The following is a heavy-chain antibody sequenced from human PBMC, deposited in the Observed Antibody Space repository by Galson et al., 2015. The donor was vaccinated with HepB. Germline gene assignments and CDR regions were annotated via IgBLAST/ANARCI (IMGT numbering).Heavy chain of an antibody. V-gene: IGHV1-24*01. CDR3: ATDRITFPGRSPAGFDY. Sequence: WMGGFNPEHGEAIYTQKFQGRVTMTEDASTDTAFMELSSLRSEDTAVYYCATDRITFPGRSPAGFDYWGQGTLVTVSS. D-gene: IGHD1-14*01. CDR2: FNPEHGEA. J-gene: IGHJ4*02.